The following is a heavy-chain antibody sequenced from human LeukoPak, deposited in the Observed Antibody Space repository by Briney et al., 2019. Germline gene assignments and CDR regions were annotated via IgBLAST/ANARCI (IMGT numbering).Heavy chain of an antibody. D-gene: IGHD2-21*02. V-gene: IGHV1-24*01. CDR1: GYTLTELS. Sequence: SVKVSCKVSGYTLTELSMHWVRQAPGKGLEGMGGFDPEDGETIYAQKFQGRVTMTEDTSTDTAYMELSSLRSEDTAVYYCATRNLYDIVGGTFDYWGQGTLVTVSS. J-gene: IGHJ4*02. CDR3: ATRNLYDIVGGTFDY. CDR2: FDPEDGET.